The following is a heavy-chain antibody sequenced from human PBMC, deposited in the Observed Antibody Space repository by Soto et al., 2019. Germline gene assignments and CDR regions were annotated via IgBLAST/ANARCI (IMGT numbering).Heavy chain of an antibody. Sequence: QVQLVQSGAEVKKPGASVKVSCKASGYTFTSYVISWVRQAPGQALEWMGWISSYNGNTNYAQKLQGRVTMTTDTSTSTAHLEMRGLRSGATAVYYCARDHTGSSWPTVYYYYGMDVWGQGTTVTVSS. CDR1: GYTFTSYV. CDR3: ARDHTGSSWPTVYYYYGMDV. V-gene: IGHV1-18*01. J-gene: IGHJ6*02. CDR2: ISSYNGNT. D-gene: IGHD6-13*01.